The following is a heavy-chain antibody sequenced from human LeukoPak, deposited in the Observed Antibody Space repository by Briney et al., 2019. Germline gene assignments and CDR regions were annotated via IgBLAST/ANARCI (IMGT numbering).Heavy chain of an antibody. V-gene: IGHV4-59*02. D-gene: IGHD3-10*01. J-gene: IGHJ5*02. CDR1: GDSVSNYY. CDR2: IYNSGST. CDR3: ARGPTMVRGVRTKWFDP. Sequence: PSETLSLTCTVSGDSVSNYYWSWIRQPPGKGLEWIGYIYNSGSTNYNPSLKSRVTISADTSKNQFSLKLSSVIAADTAVYYCARGPTMVRGVRTKWFDPWGQGTLVTVSS.